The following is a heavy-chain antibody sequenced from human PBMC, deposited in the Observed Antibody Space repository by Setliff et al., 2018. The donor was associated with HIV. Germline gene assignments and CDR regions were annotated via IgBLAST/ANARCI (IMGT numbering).Heavy chain of an antibody. CDR2: ISSSGDYT. D-gene: IGHD3-10*01. V-gene: IGHV3-21*01. Sequence: PGGSLRLSCAASGSTFSSFNMNWVRQAPGKGLEWVSSISSSGDYTYCADSVKGRFTISRDNAKKSLSLQMSSLRGEDTAVYYCARDLPIGSGSAHYRYGMDVWGQGTAVTVSS. CDR3: ARDLPIGSGSAHYRYGMDV. CDR1: GSTFSSFN. J-gene: IGHJ6*02.